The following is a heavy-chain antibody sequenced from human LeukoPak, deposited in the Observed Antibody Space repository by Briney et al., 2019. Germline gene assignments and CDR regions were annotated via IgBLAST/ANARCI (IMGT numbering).Heavy chain of an antibody. Sequence: GGSLRLSCAASGFTFSSYGIHWVRQAPGKGLEWVAFIRYDGSNKYHADSVKGRFTISRDNSKNTVYLQMNSLRAEDTALYYCARVNGALWFEDYMDVWGKGTTVTVSS. CDR2: IRYDGSNK. CDR3: ARVNGALWFEDYMDV. D-gene: IGHD3-10*01. V-gene: IGHV3-30*02. CDR1: GFTFSSYG. J-gene: IGHJ6*03.